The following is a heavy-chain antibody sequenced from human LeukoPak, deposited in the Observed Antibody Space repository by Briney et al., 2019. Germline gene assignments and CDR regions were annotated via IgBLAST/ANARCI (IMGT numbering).Heavy chain of an antibody. CDR3: ARRLGRKFGERFYYYHYMDV. J-gene: IGHJ6*03. D-gene: IGHD3-10*01. CDR2: IYYSGST. Sequence: SETLSLTCAVYGGSFSSSSYYWGWIRQPPGKGLEWIGSIYYSGSTYYNPSLKSRVTISVDTSKNQFSLKLSSVTAADTAVYYCARRLGRKFGERFYYYHYMDVWGKGTTVTISS. V-gene: IGHV4-39*07. CDR1: GGSFSSSSYY.